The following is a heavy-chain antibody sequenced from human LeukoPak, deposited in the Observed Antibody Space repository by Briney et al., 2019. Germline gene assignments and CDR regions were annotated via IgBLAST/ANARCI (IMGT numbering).Heavy chain of an antibody. CDR3: ARDQKQQLGPFDY. V-gene: IGHV6-1*01. D-gene: IGHD6-13*01. J-gene: IGHJ4*02. CDR1: GDSLSSNSAA. CDR2: TYYRSKWYN. Sequence: SQTLSLTCAISGDSLSSNSAAWNCIRQSPSRGLEWLGRTYYRSKWYNDYAVSVKSRITINPDTSKNEFSLQLNSVTPEDTAVYYCARDQKQQLGPFDYWGQGTLVTVSS.